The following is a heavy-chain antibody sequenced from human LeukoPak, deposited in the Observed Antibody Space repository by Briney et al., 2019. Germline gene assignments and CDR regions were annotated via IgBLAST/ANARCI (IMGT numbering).Heavy chain of an antibody. CDR3: ARGRMTGTYVFNY. CDR1: GDTFSTYA. D-gene: IGHD3-9*01. J-gene: IGHJ4*02. CDR2: IIPIFGTA. V-gene: IGHV1-69*13. Sequence: ASVKVPCKPSGDTFSTYAISWVRQAPGQGLEWMGGIIPIFGTANYAQKFQGRVTITADESTSTAYMELNSLRSEDTAVYYCARGRMTGTYVFNYWGQGTLVTVSS.